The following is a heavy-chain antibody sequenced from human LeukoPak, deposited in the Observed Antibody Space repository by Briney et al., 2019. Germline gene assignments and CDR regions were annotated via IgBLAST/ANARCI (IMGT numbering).Heavy chain of an antibody. CDR2: IDTSGNT. V-gene: IGHV4-4*07. D-gene: IGHD6-13*01. CDR1: GGSISSYY. J-gene: IGHJ2*01. CDR3: ARVSSSWYQDWYFDL. Sequence: SETLSLTCTVSGGSISSYYWSWIRQPAGKGLEWIGRIDTSGNTNYRPSLKSRVTMSVDTSKNQFSLKLSSVTAADTAVYYCARVSSSWYQDWYFDLWGRGTLVTVPS.